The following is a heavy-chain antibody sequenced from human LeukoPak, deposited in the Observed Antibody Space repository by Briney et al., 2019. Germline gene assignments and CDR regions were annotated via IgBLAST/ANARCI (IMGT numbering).Heavy chain of an antibody. V-gene: IGHV1-18*01. J-gene: IGHJ6*02. CDR1: GYTFTSYG. D-gene: IGHD3-3*01. CDR3: ARANVGFWSGYSKPYYYYGMDV. Sequence: ASVTVSCKASGYTFTSYGISWVRQAPGQGLEWMGRINPYNGDTNYAQKFQGRVTMTTDTSTTTAYMELRSLRSDDTAVYYCARANVGFWSGYSKPYYYYGMDVWGQGTTVTVSS. CDR2: INPYNGDT.